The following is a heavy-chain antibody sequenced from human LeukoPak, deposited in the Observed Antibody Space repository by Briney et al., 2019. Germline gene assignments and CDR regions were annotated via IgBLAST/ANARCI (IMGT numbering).Heavy chain of an antibody. CDR3: ARARYCTSTSCRDWFDP. Sequence: GGSLRLSCAASGFTFSTYWMHWVRQAPGKGLVWVSRINSDGSSTSYADSVKGRFTISRGNAKNTLYLQMNSLRAEDTAVYYCARARYCTSTSCRDWFDPWGQGTLVTVSS. CDR1: GFTFSTYW. CDR2: INSDGSST. D-gene: IGHD2-2*01. V-gene: IGHV3-74*01. J-gene: IGHJ5*02.